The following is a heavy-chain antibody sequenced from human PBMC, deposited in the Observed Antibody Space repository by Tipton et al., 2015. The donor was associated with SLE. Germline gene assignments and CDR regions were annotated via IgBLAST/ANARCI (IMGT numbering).Heavy chain of an antibody. CDR1: GGSISSHY. J-gene: IGHJ4*02. CDR2: IYYSGRT. D-gene: IGHD1-26*01. CDR3: ARHFSGSYSFDY. V-gene: IGHV4-59*08. Sequence: TLSLTCTVSGGSISSHYWSWIRQPPGQGLEWIGYIYYSGRTNYNPSLKSRVSISVDMSKNQVSLKLSSVTAADTALYYCARHFSGSYSFDYWGQGKLVTVSS.